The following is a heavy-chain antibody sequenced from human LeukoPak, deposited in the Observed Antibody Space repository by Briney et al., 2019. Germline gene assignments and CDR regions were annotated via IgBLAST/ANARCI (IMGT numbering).Heavy chain of an antibody. D-gene: IGHD3-22*01. CDR1: GYSFTSYW. J-gene: IGHJ4*02. CDR3: ARHRDDYDSSGYYFAY. CDR2: IYPGGSGT. V-gene: IGHV5-51*01. Sequence: GESLKISCKGSGYSFTSYWIGWVRQMPGKGLEWMGIIYPGGSGTRYSPSFQGQVTISADKSISTAYLQWSSLKASDTAMYYCARHRDDYDSSGYYFAYWGQGTLVTVSS.